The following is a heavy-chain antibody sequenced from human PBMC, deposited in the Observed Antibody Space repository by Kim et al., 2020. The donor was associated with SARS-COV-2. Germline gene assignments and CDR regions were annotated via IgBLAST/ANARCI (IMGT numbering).Heavy chain of an antibody. V-gene: IGHV3-48*02. D-gene: IGHD1-26*01. CDR3: ARGIVGATPGY. J-gene: IGHJ4*02. Sequence: YSADSGEGPFTIARDKAKNSLYLQMNSLRDEDTAVYYCARGIVGATPGYWGQGTLVTVSS.